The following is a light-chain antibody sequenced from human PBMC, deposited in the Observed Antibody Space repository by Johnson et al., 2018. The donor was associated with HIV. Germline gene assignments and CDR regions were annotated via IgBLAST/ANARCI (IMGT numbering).Light chain of an antibody. CDR3: GTWDSSLSAGP. CDR2: ENN. CDR1: SSNIGNNY. Sequence: QSVLTQPPSVSAAPGQKVTISCSGSSSNIGNNYVSWYQQPPGTAPKLLIYENNKRPSGIPDRFSDSKSGTSATLGITGLQTGDEADYYCGTWDSSLSAGPFGAGTKVTVL. V-gene: IGLV1-51*02. J-gene: IGLJ1*01.